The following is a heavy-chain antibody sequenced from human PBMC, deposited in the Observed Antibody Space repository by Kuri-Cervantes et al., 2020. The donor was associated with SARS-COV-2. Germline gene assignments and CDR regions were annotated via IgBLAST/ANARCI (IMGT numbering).Heavy chain of an antibody. Sequence: GESLKISCTASGFTFGDYAMSWVRQAPGKGLEWVSYISDSGRYINHADSVKGRLTISRDNAKNSLFLQMNSLRADDTAVYYCSSGYYTGNYYYYYMDVWGKGTTVTVSS. CDR3: SSGYYTGNYYYYYMDV. D-gene: IGHD3-3*01. V-gene: IGHV3-11*03. J-gene: IGHJ6*03. CDR2: ISDSGRYI. CDR1: GFTFGDYA.